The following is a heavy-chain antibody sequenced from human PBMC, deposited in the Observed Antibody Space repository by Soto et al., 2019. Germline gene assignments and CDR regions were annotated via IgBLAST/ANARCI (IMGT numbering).Heavy chain of an antibody. V-gene: IGHV4-34*01. CDR3: ARGEDFWSCYPFEY. D-gene: IGHD3-3*01. CDR2: ISHRGST. J-gene: IGHJ4*02. CDR1: VGSFSGYY. Sequence: QVQLQLWGAGLLKPSETLSLTCAVYVGSFSGYYWSWIRQPPGKGLEWIGEISHRGSTKYNPSLKSRVTKSVDPSKNQFSLTLSTVAAADTAVYYWARGEDFWSCYPFEYCGQGTLVTVSS.